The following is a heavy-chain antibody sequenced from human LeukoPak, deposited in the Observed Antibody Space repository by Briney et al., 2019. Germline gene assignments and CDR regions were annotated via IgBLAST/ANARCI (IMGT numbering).Heavy chain of an antibody. J-gene: IGHJ4*02. CDR2: ISYDGSTK. CDR1: GFTLSDYY. CDR3: AKAHNSGIYGGFDS. D-gene: IGHD6-19*01. Sequence: PGGSLRLSCAASGFTLSDYYMSWFRQAPGKGLEWVAVISYDGSTKYYADSVKGRFTMSRDNSKNIVYLQMNSLRAEDTALYYCAKAHNSGIYGGFDSWGQGTLVTVSS. V-gene: IGHV3-30*18.